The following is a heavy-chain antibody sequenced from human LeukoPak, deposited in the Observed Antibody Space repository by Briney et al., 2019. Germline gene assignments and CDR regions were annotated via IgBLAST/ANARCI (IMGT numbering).Heavy chain of an antibody. CDR1: GFTFSSYA. CDR2: ISGSGGST. V-gene: IGHV3-23*01. J-gene: IGHJ4*02. CDR3: AKDTGYSSGCDY. Sequence: GGFLRLSCAASGFTFSSYAMSWVRQAPGKGLEWVSAISGSGGSTYYADSVKGRFTISRDNSKDTLYLQMNSLRAEDTAVYYCAKDTGYSSGCDYWGQGTLVTVSS. D-gene: IGHD6-19*01.